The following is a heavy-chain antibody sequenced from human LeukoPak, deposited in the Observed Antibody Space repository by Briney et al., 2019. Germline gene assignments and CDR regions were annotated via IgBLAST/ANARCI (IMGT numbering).Heavy chain of an antibody. CDR2: ISSSGSTI. Sequence: GGSLRLSCTAPGFTFSSYEMNWVRQAPGMGLEWVSYISSSGSTIYYADSVKGRFTISRDNAKNSLYLQMNSLRAEDTAVYYCARAFYDYVWGSYRSFEYWGQGALVTVSS. J-gene: IGHJ4*02. CDR1: GFTFSSYE. D-gene: IGHD3-16*02. V-gene: IGHV3-48*03. CDR3: ARAFYDYVWGSYRSFEY.